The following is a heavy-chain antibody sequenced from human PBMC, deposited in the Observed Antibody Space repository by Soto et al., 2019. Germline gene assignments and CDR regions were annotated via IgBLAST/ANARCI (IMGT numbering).Heavy chain of an antibody. CDR3: ARGPYYDFWSGYPRAYYYGMDV. D-gene: IGHD3-3*01. J-gene: IGHJ6*02. V-gene: IGHV1-69*13. CDR2: IIPIFGTA. CDR1: GGTFSSYA. Sequence: SVKVSCKASGGTFSSYAISWVRQAPGQGLEWMGGIIPIFGTANYAQKFQGRVTITADEPTSTAYMELSSLRSEDTAVYYCARGPYYDFWSGYPRAYYYGMDVWG.